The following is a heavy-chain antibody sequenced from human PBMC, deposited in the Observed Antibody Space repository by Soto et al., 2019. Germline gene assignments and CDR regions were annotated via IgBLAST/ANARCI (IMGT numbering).Heavy chain of an antibody. V-gene: IGHV3-13*05. CDR3: ARAYLGRLPRRADYFSAMDV. J-gene: IGHJ6*02. D-gene: IGHD1-26*01. CDR1: GFSFRDYD. Sequence: EVQLVESGGGSVQPGESLRLSCAASGFSFRDYDMHWVHQRTGKGLEWVSGLGAADDPYYIASVNGRFSVSRDNAQNSLYLQMNNLRVNDTAVYFCARAYLGRLPRRADYFSAMDVWGRGTTVTVSS. CDR2: LGAADDP.